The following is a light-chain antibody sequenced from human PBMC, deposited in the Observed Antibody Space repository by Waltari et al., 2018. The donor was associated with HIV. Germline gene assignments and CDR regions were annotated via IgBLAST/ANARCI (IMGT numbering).Light chain of an antibody. J-gene: IGLJ2*01. CDR2: DVT. Sequence: QSALPHPASVSGSPGQWITVSCTGTTNDIGTYNFLSWYQQHPGKAPKLVIYDVTSRPSGVSDRFSGSKSGNTASLTISGLRAEDEAHYYCSSYTASSALEIFGGGTKVTVL. CDR1: TNDIGTYNF. CDR3: SSYTASSALEI. V-gene: IGLV2-14*03.